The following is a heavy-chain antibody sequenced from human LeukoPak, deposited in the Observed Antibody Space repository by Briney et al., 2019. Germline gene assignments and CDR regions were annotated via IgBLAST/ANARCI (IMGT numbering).Heavy chain of an antibody. Sequence: PSETLSLTCTVSGGSISSSSYYWGWIRQPPGKGLEWIGSIYYSGSTYYNPSLKSRVTISVDTSKNQFSLKVTSVTAADTAVYYCVRHGGGYCSGGSCYVDYWGQGTPVTVSS. CDR2: IYYSGST. D-gene: IGHD2-15*01. CDR1: GGSISSSSYY. J-gene: IGHJ4*02. CDR3: VRHGGGYCSGGSCYVDY. V-gene: IGHV4-39*01.